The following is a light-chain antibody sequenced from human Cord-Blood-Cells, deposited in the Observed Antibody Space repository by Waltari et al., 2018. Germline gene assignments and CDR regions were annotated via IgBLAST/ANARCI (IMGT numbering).Light chain of an antibody. J-gene: IGLJ3*02. Sequence: SYELTQPPSVSVSPGQTASSTCPGDKLGDKYACWYQQKPGQPPVLVIYQVSKRPSGIPERFSGSNSGNTATLTISGTQAMDEADYYCQAWDSSTENWVFGGGTKLTVL. CDR3: QAWDSSTENWV. CDR2: QVS. CDR1: KLGDKY. V-gene: IGLV3-1*01.